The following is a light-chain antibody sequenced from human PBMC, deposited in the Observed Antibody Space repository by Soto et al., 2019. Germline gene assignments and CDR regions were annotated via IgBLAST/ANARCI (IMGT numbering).Light chain of an antibody. Sequence: QSVLTQPASVSGSPGQSITISCTGARTDVDGHDYVSWYQQHPGQAPKLMIFDVHNRPSGVSSRFSGSKSGDTASLTISGLQAEDDGDYYCSSYTASAPFYVFGTGTSSPS. CDR2: DVH. V-gene: IGLV2-14*03. CDR3: SSYTASAPFYV. J-gene: IGLJ1*01. CDR1: RTDVDGHDY.